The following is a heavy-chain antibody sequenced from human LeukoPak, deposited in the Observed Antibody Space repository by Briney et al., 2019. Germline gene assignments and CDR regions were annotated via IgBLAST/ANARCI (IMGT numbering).Heavy chain of an antibody. D-gene: IGHD7-27*01. CDR3: ARDVGLGTYFDY. CDR2: IYYSGST. J-gene: IGHJ4*02. Sequence: SETLSLTCTVSGGSIGSGGYYWRWIRQHPGKGLEWIGYIYYSGSTYYNPSLKSLVTISVDTSKNQFSLKLSSVTAADTAVYYCARDVGLGTYFDYWGQGTLVTVSS. CDR1: GGSIGSGGYY. V-gene: IGHV4-31*01.